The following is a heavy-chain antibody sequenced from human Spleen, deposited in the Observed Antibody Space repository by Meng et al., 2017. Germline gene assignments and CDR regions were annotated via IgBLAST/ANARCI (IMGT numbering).Heavy chain of an antibody. J-gene: IGHJ2*01. D-gene: IGHD6-13*01. CDR2: INSDGSTT. CDR1: GFTLSSYW. V-gene: IGHV3-74*01. Sequence: GESLKISCAASGFTLSSYWMHWVRQVPGKGLVWVSRINSDGSTTSYADSVKGRFTISRDNAKNTLYLQMNGLRAEDTAVYYCARARYSSNWYFDLWGRGTLVTVSS. CDR3: ARARYSSNWYFDL.